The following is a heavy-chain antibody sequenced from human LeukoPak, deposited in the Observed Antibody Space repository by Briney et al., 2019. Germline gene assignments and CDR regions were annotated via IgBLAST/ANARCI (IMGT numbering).Heavy chain of an antibody. CDR2: ISSSSNTI. CDR3: ATESGTYSGTCFDY. J-gene: IGHJ4*02. D-gene: IGHD1-26*01. Sequence: GGSLRLSCAASGFTFSSYNMNWVRQAPRKGLEWVSYISSSSNTIYYADSVKGRFTISRDNAKNSLYLQMYSLRAEDTAVYYCATESGTYSGTCFDYWGQGTLVTVSS. V-gene: IGHV3-48*01. CDR1: GFTFSSYN.